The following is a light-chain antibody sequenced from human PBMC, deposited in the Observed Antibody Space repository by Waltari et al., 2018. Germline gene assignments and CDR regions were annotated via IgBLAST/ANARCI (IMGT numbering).Light chain of an antibody. CDR1: QSVSRS. CDR2: GAS. J-gene: IGKJ1*01. Sequence: IVLTQSPGTLSLSPGDRATLSCRASQSVSRSLAWYQQKPGQAPKLLIYGASTRATGIPDRFTGSGSGTDFSLTISSLEPEDFAIYFCQHYVRLPATFGQGTKVETK. V-gene: IGKV3-20*01. CDR3: QHYVRLPAT.